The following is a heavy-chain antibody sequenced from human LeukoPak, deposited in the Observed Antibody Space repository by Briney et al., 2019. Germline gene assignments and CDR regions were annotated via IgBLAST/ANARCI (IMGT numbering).Heavy chain of an antibody. J-gene: IGHJ6*02. Sequence: SETLSLTCTVSGGSLSSSSYYWGWIRQPPGKGLEWIGSIYYSGSIYYTPSLKSRVTISVDTSKTQFSLKLSSVTAADTAVYYCARASGYDYYYYGMDVWGQGTTVTASS. V-gene: IGHV4-39*07. CDR3: ARASGYDYYYYGMDV. CDR1: GGSLSSSSYY. CDR2: IYYSGSI. D-gene: IGHD5-12*01.